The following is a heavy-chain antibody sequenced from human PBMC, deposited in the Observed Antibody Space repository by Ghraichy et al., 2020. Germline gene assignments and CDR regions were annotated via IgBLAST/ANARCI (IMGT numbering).Heavy chain of an antibody. J-gene: IGHJ6*02. D-gene: IGHD2/OR15-2a*01. CDR3: ARSFGAQTYYAMDV. Sequence: GGSLRLSCAASGFTFNDYSMNWVRQAPGKGLEWVSFISGNSGSICYADSVKGRFTISRDTAKNSLYLQMNSLRGEDTAFYYCARSFGAQTYYAMDVWGQGTTVT. V-gene: IGHV3-48*04. CDR1: GFTFNDYS. CDR2: ISGNSGSI.